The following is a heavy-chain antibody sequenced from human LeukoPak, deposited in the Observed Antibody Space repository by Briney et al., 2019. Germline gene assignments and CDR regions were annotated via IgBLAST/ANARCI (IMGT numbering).Heavy chain of an antibody. Sequence: GGSLRLSCAASGFTFSNYWMSWVRQAPGKGLEWVANIKQDGSEKYYVNSVKGRFTISRDNAKNSLYLQMNSLRAEDTAVYYCARDGFTMVRGVMDFWGQGTLVTVSS. D-gene: IGHD3-10*01. J-gene: IGHJ4*02. V-gene: IGHV3-7*03. CDR3: ARDGFTMVRGVMDF. CDR2: IKQDGSEK. CDR1: GFTFSNYW.